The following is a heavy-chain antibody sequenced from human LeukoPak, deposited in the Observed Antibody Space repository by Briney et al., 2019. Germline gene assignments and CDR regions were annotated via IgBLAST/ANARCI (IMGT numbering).Heavy chain of an antibody. CDR2: IRSKAYGGTA. Sequence: GGSLRLSCTASGFTFGDYAMSWVRQAPGKGLEWVGFIRSKAYGGTAEYAASVKGRFTISRDDSKSIAYLQMNSLKTEDTAVYYCTREPQDFWSGSTIDYWGQGTLVTVSS. J-gene: IGHJ4*02. V-gene: IGHV3-49*04. CDR1: GFTFGDYA. CDR3: TREPQDFWSGSTIDY. D-gene: IGHD3-3*01.